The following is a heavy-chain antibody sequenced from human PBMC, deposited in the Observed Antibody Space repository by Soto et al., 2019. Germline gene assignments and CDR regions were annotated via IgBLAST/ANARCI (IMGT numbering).Heavy chain of an antibody. CDR3: ARAISSSSGYYYYYYGMDV. CDR1: GGSISSGGYY. J-gene: IGHJ6*02. CDR2: IYYSGST. Sequence: SETLSLTCTVSGGSISSGGYYWSWIRQHPGKGLEWIGYIYYSGSTYYNPSLKSRVTISVDTSKNQFSLKLSSVTAADTAVYYCARAISSSSGYYYYYYGMDVWGQGTTVTV. V-gene: IGHV4-31*03. D-gene: IGHD6-6*01.